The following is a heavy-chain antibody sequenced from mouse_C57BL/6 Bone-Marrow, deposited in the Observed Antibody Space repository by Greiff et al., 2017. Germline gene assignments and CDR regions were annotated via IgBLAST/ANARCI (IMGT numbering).Heavy chain of an antibody. J-gene: IGHJ4*01. V-gene: IGHV1-55*01. Sequence: QVQLQQSGAELVKPGASVKMSCKASGYTFTSYWITWVKQRPGQGLEWIGDIYPGSGSTNYNEKFKSKATLTVDTSSSTAYMQLSSLTSEDSAVYYCAREANYYGSSYQAMDYWGQGTSVTVSS. D-gene: IGHD1-1*01. CDR1: GYTFTSYW. CDR3: AREANYYGSSYQAMDY. CDR2: IYPGSGST.